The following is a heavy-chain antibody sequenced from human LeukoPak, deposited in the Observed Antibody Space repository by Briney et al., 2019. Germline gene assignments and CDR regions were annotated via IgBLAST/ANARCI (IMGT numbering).Heavy chain of an antibody. CDR2: IYYSGST. CDR3: ARRIAALASYWYFDL. CDR1: GGSISSYY. Sequence: SETLSLTCTVSGGSISSYYWSWIRQPPGKGLEGIGYIYYSGSTNYNPSLTSRVTISVDTSKNQFSLKLSSVTAADTAVYYCARRIAALASYWYFDLWGRGTLVTVSS. D-gene: IGHD6-6*01. V-gene: IGHV4-59*01. J-gene: IGHJ2*01.